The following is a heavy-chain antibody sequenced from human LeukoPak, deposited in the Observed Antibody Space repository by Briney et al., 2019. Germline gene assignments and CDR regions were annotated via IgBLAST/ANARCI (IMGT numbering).Heavy chain of an antibody. J-gene: IGHJ4*02. CDR1: GCSISSYY. CDR2: IYTSGST. Sequence: SETLSLTCTVSGCSISSYYRSWIRQPAGNGLEWIGRIYTSGSTNYNPSLKSRVTMSVDTSKNQFSLKLSSVTAADTAVYYCPRETATYYYDSSGSPLLLLDYWGQGTLVTVSS. D-gene: IGHD3-22*01. CDR3: PRETATYYYDSSGSPLLLLDY. V-gene: IGHV4-4*07.